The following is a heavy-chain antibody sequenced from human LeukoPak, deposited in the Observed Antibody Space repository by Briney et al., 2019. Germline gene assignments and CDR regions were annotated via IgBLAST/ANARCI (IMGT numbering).Heavy chain of an antibody. CDR3: AKDGKAAAYYYYYMDV. CDR1: GFTFSSYS. V-gene: IGHV3-48*01. D-gene: IGHD6-13*01. J-gene: IGHJ6*03. Sequence: GGSLRLSCAASGFTFSSYSMNWVRQAPGKGLEWVSYISSSSSTIDYADSVKGRFTISRDNAKNSLYLQMNSLRAEDTAVYYCAKDGKAAAYYYYYMDVWGKGTTVTVSS. CDR2: ISSSSSTI.